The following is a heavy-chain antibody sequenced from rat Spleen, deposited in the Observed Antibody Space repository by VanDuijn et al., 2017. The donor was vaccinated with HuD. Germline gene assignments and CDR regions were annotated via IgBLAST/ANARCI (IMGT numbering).Heavy chain of an antibody. CDR1: GFSVTSYN. D-gene: IGHD1-7*01. CDR2: MRYNGDI. J-gene: IGHJ2*01. Sequence: QVQLKESGPGLVQPSETLSLTCTVSGFSVTSYNVQWVRQPPGKGLEWMGRMRYNGDISYNSGLKSRLSISRDTSKNQVFLKMNSLQTDDTGTYYCSRERTTGMLDYWGQGVMVTVSS. V-gene: IGHV2-63*01. CDR3: SRERTTGMLDY.